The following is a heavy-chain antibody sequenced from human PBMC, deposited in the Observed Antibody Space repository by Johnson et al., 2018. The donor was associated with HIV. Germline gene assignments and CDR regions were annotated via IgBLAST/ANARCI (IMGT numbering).Heavy chain of an antibody. Sequence: MLLVESGGGVVQPGGSLRLSCAASGFIFDDYGMSWVRQAPGKGLEWVSGINWNGDSTGYAASVKGRFTISRDNAKNSLYLQMNSLRAEDTAFYYCARFGRGGSHAFDIWGQGTMVTVSS. V-gene: IGHV3-20*04. CDR3: ARFGRGGSHAFDI. J-gene: IGHJ3*02. D-gene: IGHD5-24*01. CDR1: GFIFDDYG. CDR2: INWNGDST.